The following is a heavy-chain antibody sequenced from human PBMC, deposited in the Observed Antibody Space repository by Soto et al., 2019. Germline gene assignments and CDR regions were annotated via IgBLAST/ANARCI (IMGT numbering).Heavy chain of an antibody. CDR3: ARSPSLFIDY. CDR2: INAGNGNT. D-gene: IGHD2-2*01. J-gene: IGHJ4*02. CDR1: GFTFNNHA. V-gene: IGHV1-3*01. Sequence: ASVKVSCKASGFTFNNHAMHWVRQAPGQRLEWMGWINAGNGNTKYSQKFQGRVTITRDTSASTAYMELSSLRSEDTAVYYCARSPSLFIDYWGQGTLVTVSS.